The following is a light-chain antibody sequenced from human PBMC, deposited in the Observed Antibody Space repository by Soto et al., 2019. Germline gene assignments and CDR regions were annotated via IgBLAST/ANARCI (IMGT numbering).Light chain of an antibody. V-gene: IGKV3-15*01. CDR3: QQYNNWGT. CDR2: GAS. CDR1: QSVSSN. Sequence: EIVMTQSPATLSVSPGERATLSCRATQSVSSNLAGYQQKPGQAPRPLIYGASTRATGIPARFSGSGSGTEFTLTISSLQSEDFAVYYCQQYNNWGTFGQGTKVDIK. J-gene: IGKJ1*01.